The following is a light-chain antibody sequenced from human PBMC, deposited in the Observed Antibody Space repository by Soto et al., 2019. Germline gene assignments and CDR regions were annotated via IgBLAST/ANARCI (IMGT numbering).Light chain of an antibody. CDR3: CSYAPSRTLL. CDR1: SSDVGTYNL. Sequence: QSGLTQPASVSGSPGQSITISCTGTSSDVGTYNLVTWYQQHPGKVPKLILYEGNKRPSGVSDRFSASKSGNTPSLTISGLQAEDEADYYCCSYAPSRTLLFGGGTKL. J-gene: IGLJ3*02. CDR2: EGN. V-gene: IGLV2-23*01.